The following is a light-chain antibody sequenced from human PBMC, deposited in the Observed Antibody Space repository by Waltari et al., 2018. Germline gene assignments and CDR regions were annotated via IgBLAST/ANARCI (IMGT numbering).Light chain of an antibody. J-gene: IGLJ1*01. V-gene: IGLV3-21*01. CDR3: QVWDANTDPGV. CDR2: YDN. CDR1: NIESKS. Sequence: SYVLTQPPSVSVAPGETARITCGGNNIESKSDHLYRQRQGQAPVVVISYDNDRAAGIPERFSGSNSGNTATLTISRVEAGDEADYYCQVWDANTDPGVFGTGTEVTVL.